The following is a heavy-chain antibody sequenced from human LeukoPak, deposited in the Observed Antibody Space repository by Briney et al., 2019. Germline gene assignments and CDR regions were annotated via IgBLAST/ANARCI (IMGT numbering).Heavy chain of an antibody. Sequence: PGGSLRLSCAASGFTFSSYAMSWVRQAPGKGLEWVSAISGSGGSTYYADSVKGRFTISRDNSKNTLYLQMNSLRAEDTAVYYCARFSLIQLWLNGAFDIWGQGTMVTVSS. D-gene: IGHD5-18*01. J-gene: IGHJ3*02. V-gene: IGHV3-23*01. CDR2: ISGSGGST. CDR3: ARFSLIQLWLNGAFDI. CDR1: GFTFSSYA.